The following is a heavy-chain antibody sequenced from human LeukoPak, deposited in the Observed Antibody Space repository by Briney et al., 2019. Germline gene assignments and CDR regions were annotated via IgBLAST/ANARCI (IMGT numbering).Heavy chain of an antibody. V-gene: IGHV6-1*01. CDR1: GDSVSSNSAA. CDR3: ARDLRGYSYGLDYYYGMDV. J-gene: IGHJ6*04. D-gene: IGHD5-18*01. CDR2: TYYRSKWYN. Sequence: SQTLSLTCAISGDSVSSNSAAWNWIRQSPSRGLEWLGRTYYRSKWYNDYAVSVKSRITINPDTSKNQLSLQLNSVTPEDTAVYYCARDLRGYSYGLDYYYGMDVWGKGTTVTVSS.